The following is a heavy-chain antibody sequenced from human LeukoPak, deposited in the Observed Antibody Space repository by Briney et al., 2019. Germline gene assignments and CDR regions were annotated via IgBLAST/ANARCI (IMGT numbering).Heavy chain of an antibody. Sequence: KDGESLKISCKGSGYSFPNYWIAWVRPMPGKGLERMGIIYPADSETRYIPSFQGQVTISVDKSITTAYLQWSSLRASDTAMYYCARQSVAGLHWGQGTLVTVSS. CDR1: GYSFPNYW. J-gene: IGHJ4*02. V-gene: IGHV5-51*01. D-gene: IGHD6-19*01. CDR3: ARQSVAGLH. CDR2: IYPADSET.